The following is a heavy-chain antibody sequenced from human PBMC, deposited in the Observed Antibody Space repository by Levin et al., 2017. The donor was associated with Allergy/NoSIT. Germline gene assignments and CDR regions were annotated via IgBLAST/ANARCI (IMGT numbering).Heavy chain of an antibody. CDR2: IWDDGYKK. CDR1: GFTFSSYG. Sequence: GGSLRLSCAASGFTFSSYGMHWVRQAPGKGLEWVAVIWDDGYKKYYADSVKGRFTIPRDNSKNTLYLQMNSLRAEDTAVYYCARVLRFYYDYCMDVWGKGTTVTVSS. J-gene: IGHJ6*03. V-gene: IGHV3-33*01. CDR3: ARVLRFYYDYCMDV. D-gene: IGHD5-12*01.